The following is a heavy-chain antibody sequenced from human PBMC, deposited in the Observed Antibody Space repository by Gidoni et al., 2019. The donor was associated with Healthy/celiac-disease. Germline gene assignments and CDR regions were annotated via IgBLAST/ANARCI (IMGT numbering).Heavy chain of an antibody. CDR2: ISWNSGSI. D-gene: IGHD6-13*01. J-gene: IGHJ4*02. Sequence: EVQLVESGGGLVQHGRSLILSCAASGFTFDDYAMHWVRQAPGKGLEWVSGISWNSGSIGYADSVKGRFTISRDNAKNSLYLQMNSLRAEDTALYYCAKDIGQQLPPYYFDYWGQGTLVTVSS. CDR3: AKDIGQQLPPYYFDY. CDR1: GFTFDDYA. V-gene: IGHV3-9*01.